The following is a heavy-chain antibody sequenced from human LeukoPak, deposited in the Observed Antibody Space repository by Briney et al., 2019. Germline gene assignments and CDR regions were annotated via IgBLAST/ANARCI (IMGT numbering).Heavy chain of an antibody. CDR1: GFTFSTYG. CDR3: ARPFLRLGLDY. V-gene: IGHV3-33*01. Sequence: GRSLRLSCAASGFTFSTYGMHWDRRAPGKGLDWVALIWYDGSNKYYGDSVKGRFTISRDNAKNTLYLQMTSLRVEDTAVYYCARPFLRLGLDYWGQGALVTVSS. J-gene: IGHJ4*02. CDR2: IWYDGSNK. D-gene: IGHD3-16*01.